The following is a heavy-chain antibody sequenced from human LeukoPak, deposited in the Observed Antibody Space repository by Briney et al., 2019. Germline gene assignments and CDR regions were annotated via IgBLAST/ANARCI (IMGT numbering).Heavy chain of an antibody. D-gene: IGHD2-15*01. J-gene: IGHJ4*02. CDR3: ARERGYCSGGSCYSGPYDY. Sequence: ASVKVSCKASGYTFTSYAMHWVRQAPGQRLEWTGWINAGNGNTKYSQKFQGRVTITRDTSASTAYMELSSLRSEDTAVYYCARERGYCSGGSCYSGPYDYWGQGTLVTVSS. CDR1: GYTFTSYA. V-gene: IGHV1-3*01. CDR2: INAGNGNT.